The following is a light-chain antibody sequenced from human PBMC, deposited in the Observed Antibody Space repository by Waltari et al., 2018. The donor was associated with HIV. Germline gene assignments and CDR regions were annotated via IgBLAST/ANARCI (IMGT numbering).Light chain of an antibody. CDR3: MQSLQTPPWT. CDR2: LGT. V-gene: IGKV2-28*01. CDR1: QSLRHQNGNNY. J-gene: IGKJ1*01. Sequence: DIVMTQSPLSLSVTPGEPASISCRSSQSLRHQNGNNYLDWYLQKPGQSPQLLIYLGTNRASGVPDRFSGSGSGTDFTLKISRVEAEDVGIYYCMQSLQTPPWTFGQGTKVEIK.